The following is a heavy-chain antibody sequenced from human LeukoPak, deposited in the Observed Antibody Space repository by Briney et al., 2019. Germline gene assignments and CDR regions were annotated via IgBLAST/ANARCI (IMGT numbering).Heavy chain of an antibody. V-gene: IGHV4-31*03. D-gene: IGHD6-19*01. CDR1: GGSISSGGYY. CDR3: ARGQWLVPGDY. Sequence: PSETLSLTCTVSGGSISSGGYYWSWIRQHPGKGLEWIGYIYYSGSTYYNPSLKSRVTISVDTSKNQFSLKLCSVTAADTAVYYCARGQWLVPGDYWAQETLVTVSS. CDR2: IYYSGST. J-gene: IGHJ4*02.